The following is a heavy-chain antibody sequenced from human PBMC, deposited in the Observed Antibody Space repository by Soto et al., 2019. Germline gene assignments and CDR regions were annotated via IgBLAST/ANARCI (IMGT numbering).Heavy chain of an antibody. CDR2: VKSKADGETS. D-gene: IGHD3-22*01. CDR1: GFSFSNAW. V-gene: IGHV3-15*07. J-gene: IGHJ3*01. CDR3: PSGDGIHDYYPATAF. Sequence: GGSLRLSCAASGFSFSNAWMNWVRQAPGKGLEWVGRVKSKADGETSDYDVSVKDRFTISRDDSKNTLYLQMSSLRIDDTGVYFFPSGDGIHDYYPATAFGGKGTKDPVS.